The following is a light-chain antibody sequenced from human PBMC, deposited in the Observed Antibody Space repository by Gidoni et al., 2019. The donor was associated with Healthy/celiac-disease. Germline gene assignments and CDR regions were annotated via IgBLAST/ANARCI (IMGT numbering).Light chain of an antibody. CDR1: QSISSY. CDR2: AAS. V-gene: IGKV1-39*01. Sequence: DIQMTQSPSSLSASVGDRVTITCRVSQSISSYLNWYQQQPGKAPKLLIYAASSLQSGVPSRVSGSGSGTDFTLTISSLQPEDFATYYCQQSYSTPPSFGQGTKVEIK. J-gene: IGKJ1*01. CDR3: QQSYSTPPS.